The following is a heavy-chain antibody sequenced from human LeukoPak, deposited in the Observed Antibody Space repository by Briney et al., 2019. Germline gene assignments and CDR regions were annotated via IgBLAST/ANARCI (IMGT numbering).Heavy chain of an antibody. CDR3: ARGSSGWPNYYYYYMDV. CDR2: IYYSGST. CDR1: GGSISSYY. J-gene: IGHJ6*03. V-gene: IGHV4-59*01. Sequence: SETLSLTCTVSGGSISSYYWSWIRQPPGKGLEWIGYIYYSGSTNYNPSLKSRVTISVDTSKNQFSLKLSSVTAADTAVYYCARGSSGWPNYYYYYMDVWGKGTTVTISS. D-gene: IGHD6-19*01.